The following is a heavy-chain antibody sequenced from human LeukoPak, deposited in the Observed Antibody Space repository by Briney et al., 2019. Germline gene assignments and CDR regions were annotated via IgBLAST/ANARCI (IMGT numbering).Heavy chain of an antibody. D-gene: IGHD3-16*01. Sequence: SVKVSCKASGATFTNYAISWVRQAPGQGLEWMGGIIPIFATANYAQRFQGRVTITADKSTSTANMELSSLRSEDTALYYCASGLRLGELSLSMDYWVQGTLVTVSA. V-gene: IGHV1-69*06. CDR1: GATFTNYA. CDR3: ASGLRLGELSLSMDY. CDR2: IIPIFATA. J-gene: IGHJ4*02.